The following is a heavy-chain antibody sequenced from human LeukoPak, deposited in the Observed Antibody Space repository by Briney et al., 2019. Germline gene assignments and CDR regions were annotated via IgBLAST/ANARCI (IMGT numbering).Heavy chain of an antibody. D-gene: IGHD5-18*01. CDR2: FDPEDGET. V-gene: IGHV1-24*01. Sequence: GASVKVSCKVSGYTLTELSMHWVRQAPGKGLEWMGGFDPEDGETIYAQKFQGRVTMTEDTSTDTAYMELSSLRSEDTAVYYCAGAIQAGGSFDYWGQGTLVTVSS. CDR3: AGAIQAGGSFDY. CDR1: GYTLTELS. J-gene: IGHJ4*02.